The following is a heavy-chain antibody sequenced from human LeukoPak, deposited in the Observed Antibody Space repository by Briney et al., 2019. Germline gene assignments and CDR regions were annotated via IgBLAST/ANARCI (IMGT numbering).Heavy chain of an antibody. CDR3: AREPYYYDSSGHYFWFDP. D-gene: IGHD3-22*01. CDR2: INTDGSST. Sequence: GGSLRLSCAASGFTFTNYWMHWVRQAPGKGLVWVSHINTDGSSTNYADSVKGRFAISRDNAKNSLYLQMNSLRAKDTAVYYCAREPYYYDSSGHYFWFDPWGQGTLVTVSS. CDR1: GFTFTNYW. J-gene: IGHJ5*02. V-gene: IGHV3-74*01.